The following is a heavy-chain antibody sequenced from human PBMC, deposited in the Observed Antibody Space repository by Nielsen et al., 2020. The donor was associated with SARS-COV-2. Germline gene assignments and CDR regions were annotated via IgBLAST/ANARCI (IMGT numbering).Heavy chain of an antibody. CDR1: GFTFTNYG. CDR3: AKGGGYYTGPHFFDL. V-gene: IGHV3-30*18. CDR2: VSRDGSDT. J-gene: IGHJ4*01. Sequence: GESLKISCAASGFTFTNYGMHWVRQVAGQGLEWVAIVSRDGSDTFYVDSVKGRFTISRDNSKNTVYLQMNSLRVEDTAIYYCAKGGGYYTGPHFFDLWGHGTLVTVSS. D-gene: IGHD3-3*01.